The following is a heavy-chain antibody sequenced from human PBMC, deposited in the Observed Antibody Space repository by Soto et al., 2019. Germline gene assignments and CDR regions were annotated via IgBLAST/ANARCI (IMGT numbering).Heavy chain of an antibody. D-gene: IGHD3-10*01. CDR3: APEVPGTDYYYMDV. CDR1: GGSLNGFQ. V-gene: IGHV4-34*01. J-gene: IGHJ6*03. Sequence: QGHLQQWGAGLVRPSETLFLPCAVYGGSLNGFQWSWIRQAPGKRLEWIGQIDHGGSANYNPSLKSRVILSVDSSKSQLSLTVTSVPAADSAVYYFAPEVPGTDYYYMDVLGKGTTVTVSS. CDR2: IDHGGSA.